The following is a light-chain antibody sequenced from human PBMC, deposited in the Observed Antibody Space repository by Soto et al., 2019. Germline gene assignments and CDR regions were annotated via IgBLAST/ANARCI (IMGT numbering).Light chain of an antibody. CDR3: QTWVTGIQV. Sequence: QPVLTQSPSASASQGASVKLTCTLSGGHSSYAIAWHQQQPEKGPRYLMKLNSDGSHSKGDGIPDRFSGSSSGAERYLTISSLQSEDEADYYCQTWVTGIQVFGGGTKLTVL. CDR2: LNSDGSH. J-gene: IGLJ2*01. CDR1: GGHSSYA. V-gene: IGLV4-69*01.